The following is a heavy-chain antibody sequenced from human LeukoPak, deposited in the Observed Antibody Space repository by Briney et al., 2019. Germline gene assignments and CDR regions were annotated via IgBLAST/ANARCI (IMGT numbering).Heavy chain of an antibody. CDR3: AKDLFEYYYDSSDDY. J-gene: IGHJ4*02. CDR1: GFTFSSYS. CDR2: ISSSSSYI. D-gene: IGHD3-22*01. V-gene: IGHV3-21*04. Sequence: GGSLRLSCAASGFTFSSYSMNWVRQAPGKGLEWVSSISSSSSYIYYADSVKGRFTISRDNSKNTLYLQMNSLRAEDTAVYYCAKDLFEYYYDSSDDYWGQGTLVTVSS.